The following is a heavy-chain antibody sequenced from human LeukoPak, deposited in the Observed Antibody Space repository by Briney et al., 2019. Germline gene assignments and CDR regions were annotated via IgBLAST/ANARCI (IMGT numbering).Heavy chain of an antibody. V-gene: IGHV3-23*01. Sequence: PGGSLRLSCAASGFTFSGYSMSWVRQAPGKGLEWVSAISAGGDSTFYADSVKGRFTISRDNSKNTLSLQMSSLRAEDTASYFCAKDLHDSSGYYFYAFDIWGQGTMVTVSS. J-gene: IGHJ3*02. D-gene: IGHD3-22*01. CDR1: GFTFSGYS. CDR2: ISAGGDST. CDR3: AKDLHDSSGYYFYAFDI.